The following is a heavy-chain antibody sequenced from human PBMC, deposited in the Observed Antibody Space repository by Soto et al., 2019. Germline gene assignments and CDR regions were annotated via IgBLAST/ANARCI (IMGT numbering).Heavy chain of an antibody. CDR1: GYNFNNYY. CDR2: INPSRGLT. V-gene: IGHV1-46*02. D-gene: IGHD6-19*01. CDR3: ARDGVPIAGRSGYFDY. J-gene: IGHJ4*02. Sequence: ASVKVSCKASGYNFNNYYIHWVRQTPGQGPEWIGVINPSRGLTTYSQRFQGRVSMTRDTSTTTVYMELSSLRSEDTAIYYCARDGVPIAGRSGYFDYWGQGTEVTVSS.